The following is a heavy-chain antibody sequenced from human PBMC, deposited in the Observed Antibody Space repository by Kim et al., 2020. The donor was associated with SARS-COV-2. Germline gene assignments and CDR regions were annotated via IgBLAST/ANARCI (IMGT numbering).Heavy chain of an antibody. V-gene: IGHV4-34*01. CDR2: INHSGST. D-gene: IGHD3-10*01. Sequence: SETLSLTCAVYGGSFSGYYWSWIRQPPGKGLEWIGEINHSGSTNYNPSLKSRVTISVDTSKNQFSLKLSSVTAADTAVYYCAIKRMVRDPFQHWGQGTLVTVSS. J-gene: IGHJ1*01. CDR1: GGSFSGYY. CDR3: AIKRMVRDPFQH.